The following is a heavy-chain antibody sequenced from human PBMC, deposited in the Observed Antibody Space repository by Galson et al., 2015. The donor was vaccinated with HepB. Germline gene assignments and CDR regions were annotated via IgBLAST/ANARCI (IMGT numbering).Heavy chain of an antibody. V-gene: IGHV3-30-3*01. D-gene: IGHD5-12*01. CDR3: ARSGYSGYDRVDY. CDR1: GFTFSSYA. Sequence: SLRLSCAASGFTFSSYAMHWVRQAPGKGLEWVAVISYDGSNKYYADSVKGRFTISRDNSKNTLYLQMNSLRAEDTAVYYCARSGYSGYDRVDYWGQGTLVTVSS. CDR2: ISYDGSNK. J-gene: IGHJ4*02.